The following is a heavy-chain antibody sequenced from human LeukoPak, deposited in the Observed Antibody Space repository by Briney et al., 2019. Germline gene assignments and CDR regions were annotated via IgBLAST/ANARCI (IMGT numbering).Heavy chain of an antibody. CDR2: IYYSGST. D-gene: IGHD6-19*01. V-gene: IGHV4-39*01. J-gene: IGHJ6*02. CDR3: ARYRIAVAGLDV. Sequence: PSETLSLTCTVSGGSISSSSYYWGWIRQPPGKGLEWIGSIYYSGSTYYNPSLKSRVTISVDASKNQFSLKLSSVTAADTAVYYCARYRIAVAGLDVWGQGTTVTVSS. CDR1: GGSISSSSYY.